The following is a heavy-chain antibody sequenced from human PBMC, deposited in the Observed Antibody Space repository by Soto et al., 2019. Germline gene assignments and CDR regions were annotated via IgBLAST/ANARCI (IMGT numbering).Heavy chain of an antibody. J-gene: IGHJ4*02. CDR1: GFTFSSYS. D-gene: IGHD4-17*01. Sequence: PGGSLRLSCAVSGFTFSSYSMNWVRQAPRKGLEWVSSISSSSSYIYYADSVKGRFTISRDNAKNSLYLQMNSLRAEDTAVYYCARGLADYGDFVYFNYWGQGTLVTVSS. V-gene: IGHV3-21*01. CDR2: ISSSSSYI. CDR3: ARGLADYGDFVYFNY.